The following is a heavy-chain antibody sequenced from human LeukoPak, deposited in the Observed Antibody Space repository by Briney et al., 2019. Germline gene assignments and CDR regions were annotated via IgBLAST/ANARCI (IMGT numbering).Heavy chain of an antibody. J-gene: IGHJ6*03. CDR3: ARVVDTAMVRRYYYMDV. Sequence: GALRLSCAASGFTFSSYWMSWVRQAPGKGLEWVANIKQDGSEKYYVDSVKGRFTISRDNAKNSLYLQMNSLRAEDTAVYYCARVVDTAMVRRYYYMDVWGKGTTVTVSS. D-gene: IGHD5-18*01. CDR2: IKQDGSEK. V-gene: IGHV3-7*01. CDR1: GFTFSSYW.